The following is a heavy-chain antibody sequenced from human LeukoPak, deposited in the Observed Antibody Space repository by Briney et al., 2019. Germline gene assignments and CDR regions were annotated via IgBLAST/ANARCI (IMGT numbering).Heavy chain of an antibody. V-gene: IGHV3-74*01. J-gene: IGHJ4*02. CDR1: GFTFSSYW. D-gene: IGHD3-22*01. Sequence: GGSLRLSCAASGFTFSSYWMSWVRQAPGKGLVWVSRINGDGSSTSYADSVKGRFTISRDNAKNTLYLQMNSLRAEDTAVYYCARVPYYYDSSGYYAYFDYWGQGTLVTVSS. CDR3: ARVPYYYDSSGYYAYFDY. CDR2: INGDGSST.